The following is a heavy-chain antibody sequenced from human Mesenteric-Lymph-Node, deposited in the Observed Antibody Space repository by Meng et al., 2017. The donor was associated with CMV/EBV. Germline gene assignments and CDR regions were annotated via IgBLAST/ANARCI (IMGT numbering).Heavy chain of an antibody. CDR2: IRYDGSTE. D-gene: IGHD2-2*01. CDR3: ARGDTSCYA. Sequence: GGSLRLSCTASGFTFSYYGIHWVRQGPGKGLEWVAFIRYDGSTEYYADSVKGRFTISRDNSKNTLYLQMNSLRAEDTAVYYCARGDTSCYAWGQGTLVTVSS. J-gene: IGHJ4*02. CDR1: GFTFSYYG. V-gene: IGHV3-30*02.